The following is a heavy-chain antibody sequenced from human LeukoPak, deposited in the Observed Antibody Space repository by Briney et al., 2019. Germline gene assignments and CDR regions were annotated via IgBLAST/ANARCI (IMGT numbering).Heavy chain of an antibody. CDR2: IWYDGSNK. CDR1: GFTFSSYG. V-gene: IGHV3-33*01. J-gene: IGHJ6*02. Sequence: GGSLRLSCAASGFTFSSYGMHWVRQAPGKGLEWVAVIWYDGSNKYYADSVKGRFTISRDNSKNTLYLQMNSLRAEDTAVYYCARDRSRDGYYYYGMDVWGQGTTVTVSS. D-gene: IGHD5-24*01. CDR3: ARDRSRDGYYYYGMDV.